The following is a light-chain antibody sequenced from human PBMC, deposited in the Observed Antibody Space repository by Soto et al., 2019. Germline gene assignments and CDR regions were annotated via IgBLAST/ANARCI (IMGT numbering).Light chain of an antibody. Sequence: DIKMTQSPSSLSASVGDRVTITCRASATIDTYLRWYQQKPGNAPRLLIYFASSLQSGVPVRFIGSGSGTEFTLTISSLQREDFATYFCQQDYNFPRTFGLGTKLEIK. J-gene: IGKJ1*01. V-gene: IGKV1-39*01. CDR2: FAS. CDR1: ATIDTY. CDR3: QQDYNFPRT.